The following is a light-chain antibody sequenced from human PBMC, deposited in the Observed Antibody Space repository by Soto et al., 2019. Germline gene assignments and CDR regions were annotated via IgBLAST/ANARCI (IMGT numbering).Light chain of an antibody. V-gene: IGLV2-11*01. CDR1: SSDVGGYNH. CDR3: CSYAGSYPYV. Sequence: QSALTQPRSVSGSPGQSVTISCTGTSSDVGGYNHVSWYQQHPGKAPKLMIYDVSKRPSGVPDRFSGSKSGNTASLTISGLKAEDEADYYCCSYAGSYPYVFGTGTKVTVL. J-gene: IGLJ1*01. CDR2: DVS.